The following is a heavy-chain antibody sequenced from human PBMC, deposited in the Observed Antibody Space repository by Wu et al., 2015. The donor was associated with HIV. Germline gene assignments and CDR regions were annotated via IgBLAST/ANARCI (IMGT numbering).Heavy chain of an antibody. CDR3: ARDATPITTEFDY. D-gene: IGHD4-11*01. V-gene: IGHV1-69*12. CDR2: IIPLFDTA. Sequence: QVQLVQSGAEVKKPGSSVKVSCKASGGTFSSFALSWVRQAPGQGLEWMGGIIPLFDTAISANNFHDRVTITADESTTTGYMELRSLTYEDTAMYFCARDATPITTEFDYWGQGTLITVSS. J-gene: IGHJ4*02. CDR1: GGTFSSFA.